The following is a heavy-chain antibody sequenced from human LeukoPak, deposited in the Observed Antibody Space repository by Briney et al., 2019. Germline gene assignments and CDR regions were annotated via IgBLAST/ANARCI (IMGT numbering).Heavy chain of an antibody. J-gene: IGHJ4*02. V-gene: IGHV3-33*01. D-gene: IGHD3-16*01. CDR1: GFTFSSYG. CDR2: IWYDGSNK. Sequence: GGSLRLSCAASGFTFSSYGMHWVRQAPGKGLEWVAVIWYDGSNKYYADSVKGRFTISRDNSKNTLYLQMNSLRAEDTAVYYCARGAQGGWGDLDYWGQGTLVTVSS. CDR3: ARGAQGGWGDLDY.